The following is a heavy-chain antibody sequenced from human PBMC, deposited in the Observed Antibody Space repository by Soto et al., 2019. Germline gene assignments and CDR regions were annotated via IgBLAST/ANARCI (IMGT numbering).Heavy chain of an antibody. V-gene: IGHV3-48*02. Sequence: PGGSLRLSCAASGLTFNSNGMNWVRQAPGKGLEWVSYISSAGSTIYYTDSVKGRFTISRDNAKNSLYLQMNSLSDEDTAVYYCARDVLLDPWGQGTLVTVSS. CDR3: ARDVLLDP. CDR2: ISSAGSTI. D-gene: IGHD3-16*01. J-gene: IGHJ5*02. CDR1: GLTFNSNG.